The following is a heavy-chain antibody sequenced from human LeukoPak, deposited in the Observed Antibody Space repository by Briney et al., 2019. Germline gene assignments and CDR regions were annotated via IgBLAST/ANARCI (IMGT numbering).Heavy chain of an antibody. Sequence: SQTLSLTCTVSGGSISSGSYYWSWLRQPAGKGLEWIGRIYTSGSTNYNPSLKSRVTISVDTSKNQFSLKLSSVTAADTAVYYCARSPDLRLRNDAFDIWGQGTMVTVSS. CDR3: ARSPDLRLRNDAFDI. D-gene: IGHD2-2*01. V-gene: IGHV4-61*02. J-gene: IGHJ3*02. CDR2: IYTSGST. CDR1: GGSISSGSYY.